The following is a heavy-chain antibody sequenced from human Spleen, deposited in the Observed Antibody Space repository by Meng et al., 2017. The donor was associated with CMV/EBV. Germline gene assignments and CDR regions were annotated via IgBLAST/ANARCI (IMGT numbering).Heavy chain of an antibody. CDR3: ARIGYSSSSFDY. D-gene: IGHD6-6*01. V-gene: IGHV3-7*01. CDR1: GFTFSSYW. J-gene: IGHJ4*02. CDR2: IMQDGSEK. Sequence: GESLKISCTASGFTFSSYWMNWVRQAPGKGLEWVANIMQDGSEKYYVGSVKGRFTISRDNARNLVSLQMSSLRVDDTAVYYCARIGYSSSSFDYWGQGTLVTVSS.